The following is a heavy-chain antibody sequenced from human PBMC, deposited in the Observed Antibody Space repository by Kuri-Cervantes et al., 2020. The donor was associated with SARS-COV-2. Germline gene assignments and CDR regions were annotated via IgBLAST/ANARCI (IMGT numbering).Heavy chain of an antibody. D-gene: IGHD3-3*01. CDR3: AKDLLLYYNYYYGMDV. Sequence: GGSLRLSCAASGFTFSSYSMNWVRQAPGKGLEWVSSISSSSSYIYYADSVKGRFTISRDNSKNTLYLQMNSLRAEDTAVYYCAKDLLLYYNYYYGMDVWGQGTTVTVSS. V-gene: IGHV3-21*01. J-gene: IGHJ6*02. CDR2: ISSSSSYI. CDR1: GFTFSSYS.